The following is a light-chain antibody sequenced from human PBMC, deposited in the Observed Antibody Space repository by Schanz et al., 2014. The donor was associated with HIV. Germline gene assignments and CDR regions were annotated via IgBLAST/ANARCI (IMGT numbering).Light chain of an antibody. CDR1: QRLSSSY. CDR2: ATS. Sequence: EIVLTQSPGSLSLSPGGRATLSCGASQRLSSSYLAWYQQKRDQPPRLVIYATSTRAAGIPDRFSGTGSGTDFTLTISRLEPEDSAVYYCQHYGTSYTFGQGTKLEIK. J-gene: IGKJ2*01. V-gene: IGKV3-20*01. CDR3: QHYGTSYT.